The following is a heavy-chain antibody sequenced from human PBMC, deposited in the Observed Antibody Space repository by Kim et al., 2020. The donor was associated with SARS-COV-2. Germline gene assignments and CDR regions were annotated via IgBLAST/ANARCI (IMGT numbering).Heavy chain of an antibody. CDR3: ARVGLGAVAGLLDP. J-gene: IGHJ5*02. Sequence: TPSLKSRVTISVDTSKNQFSLKLSSVTAADTAVYYCARVGLGAVAGLLDPWGQGTLVTVSS. D-gene: IGHD6-19*01. V-gene: IGHV4-31*02.